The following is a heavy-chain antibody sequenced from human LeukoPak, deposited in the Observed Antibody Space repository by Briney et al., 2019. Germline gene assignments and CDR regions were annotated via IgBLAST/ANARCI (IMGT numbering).Heavy chain of an antibody. V-gene: IGHV1-69*05. D-gene: IGHD3-22*01. CDR1: GGTFISYA. CDR2: IIPIFGTA. CDR3: ASDEPYYYDSSGGLDY. J-gene: IGHJ4*02. Sequence: SVTVSFKASGGTFISYAISWVRQAPGQGLEWMGGIIPIFGTANYAQKFQGRVTITTDESTSTAYMELSSLRSEDTAVYYCASDEPYYYDSSGGLDYWGQGTLVTVSS.